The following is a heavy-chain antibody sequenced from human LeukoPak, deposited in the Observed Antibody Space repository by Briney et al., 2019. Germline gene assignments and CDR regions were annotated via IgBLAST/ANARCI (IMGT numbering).Heavy chain of an antibody. V-gene: IGHV4-39*07. Sequence: PSETLSLTCAVSGGSISSGSYYWSWIRQPPGKGLEWIGEINHSGSTNYNPSLKSRVTISVDTSKNQFSLKLSSVTAADTAVYYCARGGRLPYYYYYYMDVWGKGTTVTVSS. CDR2: INHSGST. D-gene: IGHD4-11*01. CDR1: GGSISSGSYY. J-gene: IGHJ6*03. CDR3: ARGGRLPYYYYYYMDV.